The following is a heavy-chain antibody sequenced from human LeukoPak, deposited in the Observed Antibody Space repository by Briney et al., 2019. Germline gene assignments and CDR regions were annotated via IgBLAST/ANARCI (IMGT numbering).Heavy chain of an antibody. J-gene: IGHJ4*02. D-gene: IGHD6-19*01. CDR2: ISVDGSRQ. Sequence: GGSLRLSCAPSIGFTLRNYAIHWVRQAPGKGLEWVAVISVDGSRQHYADFLVGRFTISRDNSKNTVSLQMSSLRTEDTAVYFCAREQGGSGWSGFDYWGQGTLVAVSS. CDR1: GFTLRNYA. V-gene: IGHV3-30*15. CDR3: AREQGGSGWSGFDY.